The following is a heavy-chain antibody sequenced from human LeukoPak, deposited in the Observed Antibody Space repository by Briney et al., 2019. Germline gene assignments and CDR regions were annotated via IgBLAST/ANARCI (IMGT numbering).Heavy chain of an antibody. CDR2: IIPIFGTA. CDR3: ARVNYDFWSGYYFENFDY. J-gene: IGHJ4*02. D-gene: IGHD3-3*01. CDR1: GGTFSSYA. Sequence: VKVSCKASGGTFSSYAISWVRQAPGQGLEWMGRIIPIFGTANYAQKFQGRVTITADESTSTAYMELSSLRSEDTAVYYCARVNYDFWSGYYFENFDYWGQGTLVTVSS. V-gene: IGHV1-69*13.